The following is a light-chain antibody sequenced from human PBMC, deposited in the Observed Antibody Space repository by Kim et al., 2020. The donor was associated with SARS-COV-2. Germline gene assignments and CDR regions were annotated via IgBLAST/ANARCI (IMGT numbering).Light chain of an antibody. J-gene: IGKJ1*01. V-gene: IGKV3-15*01. CDR2: GAS. Sequence: EIVMTQSPATLSVSPGERATLSCGASQRVSSNLAWYQQKPGQAPRLLIYGASTRATGIPARFSGSGSGTEFTLTISSLQSEDFAVYYCQQYNNWPRTFGQGTKVDIK. CDR1: QRVSSN. CDR3: QQYNNWPRT.